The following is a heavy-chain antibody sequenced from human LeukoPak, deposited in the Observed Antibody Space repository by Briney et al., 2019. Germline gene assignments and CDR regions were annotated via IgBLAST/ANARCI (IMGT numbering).Heavy chain of an antibody. Sequence: GGSLRLSCAASGFTFSSSEMNWVRQAPGKGLEWVSYISSSGSTIYYADSVKGRFTISRDNAKNSLYLQMNSLRAEDTAVYYCAELGITMIGGVWGKGTTVTISS. CDR1: GFTFSSSE. D-gene: IGHD3-10*02. CDR2: ISSSGSTI. CDR3: AELGITMIGGV. V-gene: IGHV3-48*03. J-gene: IGHJ6*04.